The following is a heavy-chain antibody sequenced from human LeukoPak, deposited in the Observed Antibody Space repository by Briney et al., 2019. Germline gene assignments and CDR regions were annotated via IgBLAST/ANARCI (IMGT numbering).Heavy chain of an antibody. CDR2: IYHTGNS. V-gene: IGHV4-59*08. CDR1: GGSVSSDY. Sequence: PSETLSLTCTVSGGSVSSDYWSWIRQPPGKGLEWIGYIYHTGNSDYNPSLKSRATISLDTSKNQFSLKLTSVTAADTAVYFCARHPFSSPFDYWGQGTLVTVSS. CDR3: ARHPFSSPFDY. J-gene: IGHJ4*02. D-gene: IGHD2/OR15-2a*01.